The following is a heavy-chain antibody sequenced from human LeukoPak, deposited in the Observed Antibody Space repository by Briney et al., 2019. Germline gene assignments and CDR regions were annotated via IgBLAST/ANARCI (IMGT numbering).Heavy chain of an antibody. V-gene: IGHV4-59*01. CDR3: ARDQYYYDSSGYSVGAFDI. D-gene: IGHD3-22*01. J-gene: IGHJ3*02. Sequence: SETLSLTCTVSGGSISSYYWSWIRQPPGKGLEWIGYIYYSGSTNYNPSLKSRVTISVDTSKNQFSLKLSSVTAADTAVYYCARDQYYYDSSGYSVGAFDIWGQGTMVTVSS. CDR1: GGSISSYY. CDR2: IYYSGST.